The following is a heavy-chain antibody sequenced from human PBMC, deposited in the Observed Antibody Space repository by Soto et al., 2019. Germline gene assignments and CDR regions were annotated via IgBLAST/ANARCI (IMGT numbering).Heavy chain of an antibody. CDR3: ATLGAGAFDN. CDR2: INPNSGAT. D-gene: IGHD3-16*01. CDR1: GYTFTDFH. V-gene: IGHV1-2*02. Sequence: ASVKVSCKASGYTFTDFHIHWVRQAPGQGLEGMGWINPNSGATNYAQKFQGRVTMTRVTSIRTAYMELSRLRTDDTAVYYCATLGAGAFDNWGQGSQVTVSS. J-gene: IGHJ4*02.